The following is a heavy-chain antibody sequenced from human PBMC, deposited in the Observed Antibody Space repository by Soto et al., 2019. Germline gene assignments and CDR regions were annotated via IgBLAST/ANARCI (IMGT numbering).Heavy chain of an antibody. J-gene: IGHJ5*02. CDR1: GDSISSGAYY. D-gene: IGHD3-10*01. V-gene: IGHV4-31*03. Sequence: SETLSLTCTVSGDSISSGAYYWSWIRQHPGKGLEWIGYIHDSGNTYYNPSLKRRITISVDTSKNQFSLKLNSVTAADTAVYYCARDFWFGEYNWFDPWGQGTLVTVSS. CDR3: ARDFWFGEYNWFDP. CDR2: IHDSGNT.